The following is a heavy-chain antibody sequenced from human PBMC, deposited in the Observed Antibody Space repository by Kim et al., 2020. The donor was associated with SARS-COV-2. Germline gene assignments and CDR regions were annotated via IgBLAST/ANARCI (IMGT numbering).Heavy chain of an antibody. D-gene: IGHD6-19*01. CDR1: EFTFSNYA. J-gene: IGHJ4*02. Sequence: GGSLRLSCAASEFTFSNYAMSWVRQAPGKGLDWVSAISGSGCSTFYADSVKGRFTISRDNSKNTLYLQMNTLRAEDTAIYYCAKVAVLTSRPYYFDYWGQGTLVTVSS. CDR3: AKVAVLTSRPYYFDY. V-gene: IGHV3-23*01. CDR2: ISGSGCST.